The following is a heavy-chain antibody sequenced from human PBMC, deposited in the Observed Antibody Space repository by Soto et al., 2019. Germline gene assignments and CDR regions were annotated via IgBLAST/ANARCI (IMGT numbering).Heavy chain of an antibody. Sequence: SWGAPRPPPADPWFTLSSHGIPWVRQAPGKGLEWVAVISYDGSNKYYADSVKGRFTISRDNSKNTLYLQMNSLRAEDTAVYYCAKDDLSLMGATLWPDWGQGTLVTVSS. CDR2: ISYDGSNK. J-gene: IGHJ4*02. V-gene: IGHV3-30*18. CDR3: AKDDLSLMGATLWPD. D-gene: IGHD1-26*01. CDR1: WFTLSSHG.